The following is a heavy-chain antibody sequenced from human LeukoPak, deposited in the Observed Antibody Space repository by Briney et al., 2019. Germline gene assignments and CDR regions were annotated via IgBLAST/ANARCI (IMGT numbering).Heavy chain of an antibody. Sequence: PSETLPLTCTVSGGSISSYYWSWIRQPPGKGLEWIGYSHYSGSTNYNPSLKSRVTISVDTSKNQFSLKLSSVTAADTAVYYCARVRPAVAGTHYFDYWGQGTLVTVSS. J-gene: IGHJ4*02. CDR3: ARVRPAVAGTHYFDY. V-gene: IGHV4-59*01. D-gene: IGHD6-19*01. CDR2: SHYSGST. CDR1: GGSISSYY.